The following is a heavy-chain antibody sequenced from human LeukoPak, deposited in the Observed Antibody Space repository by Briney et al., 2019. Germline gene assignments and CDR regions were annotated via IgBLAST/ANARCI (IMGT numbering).Heavy chain of an antibody. Sequence: SETLSLTCTVSGASISNPDYYWGWIRQPPGKGLEWIGSVDCGGTYYNPSPNGRVTIAVDTSSDQVSLNLNSVTAADTAVYYCARRSNKGPYSYITNDYWGQGTLVTVSS. CDR3: ARRSNKGPYSYITNDY. J-gene: IGHJ4*02. CDR1: GASISNPDYY. V-gene: IGHV4-39*01. CDR2: VDCGGT. D-gene: IGHD5-18*01.